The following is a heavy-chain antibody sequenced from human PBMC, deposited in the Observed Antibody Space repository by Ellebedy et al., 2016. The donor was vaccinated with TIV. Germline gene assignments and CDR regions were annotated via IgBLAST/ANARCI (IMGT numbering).Heavy chain of an antibody. Sequence: PGGSLRLSCAASGFTFGSYVMSWVRQAPGKGLEWVATISGSGDSTYYADSVKGRFTISRDNSKNTLYLPMNSLRAEDTAVYYCAKDRRGTRSFDYWGQGTLVTVSS. V-gene: IGHV3-23*01. CDR2: ISGSGDST. D-gene: IGHD1-14*01. CDR1: GFTFGSYV. CDR3: AKDRRGTRSFDY. J-gene: IGHJ4*02.